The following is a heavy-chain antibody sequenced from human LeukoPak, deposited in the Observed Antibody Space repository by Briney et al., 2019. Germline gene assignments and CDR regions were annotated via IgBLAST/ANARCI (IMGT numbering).Heavy chain of an antibody. CDR2: ISYDGSNK. J-gene: IGHJ4*02. CDR3: ARVPWGYDSSGYFLF. V-gene: IGHV3-30*04. Sequence: SGGSLRLSCAASGLTFSSYAMHWVRQAPGKGLEWVAVISYDGSNKYYADSVKGRFTISRDNSKNTLYLQMKSLRAEDTAVYYCARVPWGYDSSGYFLFWGQGTLVTVSS. CDR1: GLTFSSYA. D-gene: IGHD3-22*01.